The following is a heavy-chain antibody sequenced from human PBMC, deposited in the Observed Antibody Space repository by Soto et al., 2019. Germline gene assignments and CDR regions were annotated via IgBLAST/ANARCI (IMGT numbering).Heavy chain of an antibody. D-gene: IGHD3-3*01. CDR1: GFTFSSYS. CDR3: ARDSCWSGYQHHSYGMDV. CDR2: ISSSSSYI. J-gene: IGHJ6*02. Sequence: GGSLRLSCAASGFTFSSYSMNWVRQAPGKGLEWVSSISSSSSYIYYADSVKGRFTISRDNAKNSLYLQMNSLRAEDTAAYYCARDSCWSGYQHHSYGMDVWGRGTTVTVSS. V-gene: IGHV3-21*01.